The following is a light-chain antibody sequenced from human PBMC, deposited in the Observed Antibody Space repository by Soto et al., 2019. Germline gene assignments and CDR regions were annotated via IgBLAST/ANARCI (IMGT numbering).Light chain of an antibody. CDR3: QQYYRTPWT. V-gene: IGKV4-1*01. CDR2: WAS. J-gene: IGKJ1*01. CDR1: QSVLYSSNNKNY. Sequence: DIVMTQSPDSLAVSLGERATINCKSSQSVLYSSNNKNYLAWYQQKPGQPPKLLIYWASTRESGVPDRFSVSGSGPDFTLTISSLQAEDVAVYYCQQYYRTPWTFGQGTKVEIK.